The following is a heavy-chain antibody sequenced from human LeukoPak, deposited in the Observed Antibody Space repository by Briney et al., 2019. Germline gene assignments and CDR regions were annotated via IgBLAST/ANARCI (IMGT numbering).Heavy chain of an antibody. J-gene: IGHJ6*03. V-gene: IGHV1-69*02. CDR2: IIPILGIA. Sequence: ASVKVSCKASGGTFSSYTISWVRQAPGQGLEWMGRIIPILGIANYAQKFQGRVTITADKSTSTAYMELSSLRSEDTAVYYCASYCSSTSCSDYYYYYMDVWGKGTTVTVSS. CDR3: ASYCSSTSCSDYYYYYMDV. CDR1: GGTFSSYT. D-gene: IGHD2-2*01.